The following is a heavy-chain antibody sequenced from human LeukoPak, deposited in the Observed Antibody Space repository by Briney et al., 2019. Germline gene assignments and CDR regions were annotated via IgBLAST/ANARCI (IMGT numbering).Heavy chain of an antibody. V-gene: IGHV3-23*01. CDR1: GFTFSNYA. CDR3: AKEGFDS. Sequence: PGGSLRLSCAASGFTFSNYAMNWARQAPGKGLEWVLGISASGGSTYYADSVRGRFTISRDNSKNTLYLQMNSLSAEDTAVYYCAKEGFDSWGQGTLVTVSS. CDR2: ISASGGST. J-gene: IGHJ4*02.